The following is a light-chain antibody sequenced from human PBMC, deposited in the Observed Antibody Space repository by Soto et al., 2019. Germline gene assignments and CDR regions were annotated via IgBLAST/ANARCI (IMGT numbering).Light chain of an antibody. Sequence: VGITQSPSLLSASTGHTLTISHRMSQGISSYLAWYQQKPGKAPELLIYAASTLQSGVPSRFSGSGSGTEFTLTISSLQPEDIATYYCQQFNNYPLTFGPGTEVDIK. CDR2: AAS. CDR1: QGISSY. J-gene: IGKJ3*01. CDR3: QQFNNYPLT. V-gene: IGKV1D-8*01.